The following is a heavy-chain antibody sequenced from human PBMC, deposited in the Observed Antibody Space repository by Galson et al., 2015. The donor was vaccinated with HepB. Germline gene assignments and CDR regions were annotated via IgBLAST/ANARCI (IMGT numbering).Heavy chain of an antibody. J-gene: IGHJ4*02. Sequence: SVKVSCKASGGTFSSYTISWVRQAPGQGLEWMGRIIPILGIANYAQKFQGRVTITADKSTSTAYMELSSLRSEDTAVYYCARDSSASSGMDGYNHQGYWGQGTLVTVSS. CDR3: ARDSSASSGMDGYNHQGY. D-gene: IGHD5-24*01. CDR1: GGTFSSYT. V-gene: IGHV1-69*04. CDR2: IIPILGIA.